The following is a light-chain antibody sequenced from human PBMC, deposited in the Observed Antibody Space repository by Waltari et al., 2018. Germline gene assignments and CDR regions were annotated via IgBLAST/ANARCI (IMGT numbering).Light chain of an antibody. Sequence: QSALTQPASVSGSPGQSITISCYGTSSDVGFYNYVSWYQQHPGKAPKLMIYDVSQRPSGVADRLSGSKSGNTASRTICGLQAEDEADYYCNSYTGSSSWVFGGGTKVTVL. V-gene: IGLV2-14*01. CDR3: NSYTGSSSWV. J-gene: IGLJ3*02. CDR2: DVS. CDR1: SSDVGFYNY.